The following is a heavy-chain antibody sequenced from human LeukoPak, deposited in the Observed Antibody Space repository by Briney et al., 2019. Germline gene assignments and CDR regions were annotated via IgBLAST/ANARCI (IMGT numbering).Heavy chain of an antibody. Sequence: PGGSLRLSCAASGFMFSTYWTTWVRQAPGKGPEWVANIKPDGSETYYVDAVKGRFTISRDNTKNLLYLQMNNLRGEDAAVYHCGGFGYEAGVDLWGQGTLVTVSS. D-gene: IGHD2-15*01. CDR1: GFMFSTYW. CDR2: IKPDGSET. CDR3: GGFGYEAGVDL. J-gene: IGHJ4*02. V-gene: IGHV3-7*01.